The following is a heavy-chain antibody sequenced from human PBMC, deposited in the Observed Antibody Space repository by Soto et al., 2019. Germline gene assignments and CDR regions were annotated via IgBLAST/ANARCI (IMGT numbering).Heavy chain of an antibody. CDR3: AICSSTSCYNSSYYYYGMDV. D-gene: IGHD2-2*02. V-gene: IGHV5-51*01. CDR2: IYPGDSDT. CDR1: GYSFTSYW. Sequence: PGESLKISCKGSGYSFTSYWIGWVRQMPGKGLEWMGIIYPGDSDTRYSPSFQGQVTISADKSISTAYLQWSSLKASDTAMYYCAICSSTSCYNSSYYYYGMDVWGQGTTVTVSS. J-gene: IGHJ6*02.